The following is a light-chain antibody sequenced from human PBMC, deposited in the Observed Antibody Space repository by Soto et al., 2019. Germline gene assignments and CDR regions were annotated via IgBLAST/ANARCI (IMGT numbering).Light chain of an antibody. Sequence: DIVLTQSPGTLSLSLGERATLSCRASQSVGSIYLAWYQQKPGQAPRLLIHGASNRASGIPDRFSGSGSGTDFTLTISRLVPEDFAVYYCQQYGGSPRTFGQGTKVEIK. J-gene: IGKJ1*01. CDR1: QSVGSIY. CDR2: GAS. V-gene: IGKV3-20*01. CDR3: QQYGGSPRT.